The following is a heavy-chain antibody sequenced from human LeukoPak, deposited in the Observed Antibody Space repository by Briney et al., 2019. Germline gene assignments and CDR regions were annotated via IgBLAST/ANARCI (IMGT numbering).Heavy chain of an antibody. D-gene: IGHD3-22*01. Sequence: SETLSLTCTVSGGSISSSSYYWGWIRQPPGKGLEWIGSIYYSGSTYYNPSLKSRVTISVDTSKNQFSLKLSSVTAADTAAYYCARQVHSSGYPYPFDYWGQGTLVTVSS. CDR1: GGSISSSSYY. V-gene: IGHV4-39*01. CDR2: IYYSGST. J-gene: IGHJ4*02. CDR3: ARQVHSSGYPYPFDY.